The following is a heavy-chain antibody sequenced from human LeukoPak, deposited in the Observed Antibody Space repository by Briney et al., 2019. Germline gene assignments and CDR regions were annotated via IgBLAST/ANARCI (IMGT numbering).Heavy chain of an antibody. CDR2: INPSGGST. CDR3: TLFDCGDYDY. Sequence: ASVKVSCKASGYTFTTYYMHWVRQAPGQGLEWMGIINPSGGSTSYAQKFQGRVTMTRDTSTSTVYMELSSLRSEDTGVYYCTLFDCGDYDYWGQGTLVTVSS. V-gene: IGHV1-46*01. CDR1: GYTFTTYY. J-gene: IGHJ4*02. D-gene: IGHD4-17*01.